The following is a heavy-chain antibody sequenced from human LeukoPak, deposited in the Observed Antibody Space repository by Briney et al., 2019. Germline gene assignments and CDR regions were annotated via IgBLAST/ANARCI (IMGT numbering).Heavy chain of an antibody. CDR3: AQDLYGS. CDR2: IKEDGSEK. D-gene: IGHD3-10*01. CDR1: GFTFRDYW. V-gene: IGHV3-7*01. J-gene: IGHJ4*02. Sequence: GGSLRLSCAASGFTFRDYWMSWVRQAPGKGLEWVANIKEDGSEKHYVVPVKGRFTISRDNSKNTLYLQMNSLRAEDTAFYYCAQDLYGSGGQGTLVTVSS.